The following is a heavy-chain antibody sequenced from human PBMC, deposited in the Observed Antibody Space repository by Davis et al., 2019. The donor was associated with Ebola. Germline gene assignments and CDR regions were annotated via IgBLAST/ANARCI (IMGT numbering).Heavy chain of an antibody. Sequence: ASVKVSCKASGYTFTGYYMHWVRQAPGQGLEWMGWINPNSGGTNYAQKFQGWVTMTRDTSISTAYMELRSLTSDDTGVYYCARPIEKRCSPGCFDLWGRGTLVTVSS. CDR2: INPNSGGT. J-gene: IGHJ2*01. V-gene: IGHV1-2*04. D-gene: IGHD4/OR15-4a*01. CDR3: ARPIEKRCSPGCFDL. CDR1: GYTFTGYY.